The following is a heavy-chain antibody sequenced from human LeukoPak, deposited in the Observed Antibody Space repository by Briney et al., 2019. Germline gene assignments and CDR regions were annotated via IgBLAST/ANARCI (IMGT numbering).Heavy chain of an antibody. CDR1: GGSISSYY. CDR3: ARRGSGRNWFDP. V-gene: IGHV4-39*01. Sequence: PSETLSLTCTVSGGSISSYYWGWIRQPPQKGLEWIGSIYYGGSTYYNPSLKSRVTISVDTSKNQFSLKLSSVTAADTAVYYCARRGSGRNWFDPWGQGTLVTVSS. J-gene: IGHJ5*02. CDR2: IYYGGST. D-gene: IGHD1-1*01.